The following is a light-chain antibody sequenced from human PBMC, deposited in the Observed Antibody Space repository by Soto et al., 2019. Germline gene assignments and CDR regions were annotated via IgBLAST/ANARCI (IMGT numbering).Light chain of an antibody. CDR3: LQHDSFPPT. V-gene: IGKV1-17*03. CDR2: AAS. Sequence: DIQMTQSPSAMSASVGDRGTISCRASQDIGNHLAWFQQKPGEVPQRLIYAASSLQTGVPSRFSGSGSGTDFTLTINSLQPEDVATYYCLQHDSFPPTCGQGKRLEIK. J-gene: IGKJ5*01. CDR1: QDIGNH.